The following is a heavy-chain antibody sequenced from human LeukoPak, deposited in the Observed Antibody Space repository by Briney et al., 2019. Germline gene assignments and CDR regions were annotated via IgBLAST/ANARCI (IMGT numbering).Heavy chain of an antibody. CDR1: GFTFSSYG. CDR2: ISYDGSNK. V-gene: IGHV3-30*18. J-gene: IGHJ5*02. Sequence: TGGSLRLSCAASGFTFSSYGMHWVRQAPGKGLEWVAVISYDGSNKYYADSVKGRFTISRDNSKNTLYLQMNSLRAEDTAVYYCAKDELAPWGQGTLVTVSS. CDR3: AKDELAP.